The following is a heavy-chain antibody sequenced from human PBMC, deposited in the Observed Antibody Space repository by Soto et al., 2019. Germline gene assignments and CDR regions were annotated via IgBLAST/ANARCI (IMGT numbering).Heavy chain of an antibody. V-gene: IGHV3-9*01. D-gene: IGHD1-26*01. Sequence: GGSLRLSCAASGFTFDDYAMHWFRQAPGKGLEWVSGISWNSGSIGYADSVKGRFTISRDNAKNSLYLQMNSLRAEDTALYYCAKDIRVGATTDYYYGTDVWGQGTTVTVSS. CDR2: ISWNSGSI. J-gene: IGHJ6*02. CDR1: GFTFDDYA. CDR3: AKDIRVGATTDYYYGTDV.